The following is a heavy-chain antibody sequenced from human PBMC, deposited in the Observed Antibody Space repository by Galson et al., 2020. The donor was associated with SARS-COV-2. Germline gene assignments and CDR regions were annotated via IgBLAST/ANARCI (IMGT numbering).Heavy chain of an antibody. V-gene: IGHV4-4*02. CDR2: IHHSGST. CDR3: ARIGPTAGAFYAFDI. J-gene: IGHJ3*02. Sequence: SETLSLTCAVSGDSISSHNWWSWVRQYPGKGLEWIGEIHHSGSTNYNQSLKSRVTISVDKSQNQFSLNLRSMTAADTAVYFCARIGPTAGAFYAFDIWGQGTMVTVSS. D-gene: IGHD6-13*01. CDR1: GDSISSHNW.